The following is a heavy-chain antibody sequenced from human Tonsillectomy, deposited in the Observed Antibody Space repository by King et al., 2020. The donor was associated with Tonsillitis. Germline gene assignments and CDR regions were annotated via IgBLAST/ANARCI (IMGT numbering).Heavy chain of an antibody. D-gene: IGHD1-26*01. CDR2: IKPDGSEK. V-gene: IGHV3-7*01. CDR3: AREQLLLAYFDY. J-gene: IGHJ4*02. Sequence: VQLVESGGGLVQPGGSLRLSCAASGFSFSRFWVTWVRQAPGKGLEWVANIKPDGSEKYYADSVRGRFTISRDNAKNSLYLQMISLRAEDTAVYYCAREQLLLAYFDYWGQGTLVTVSS. CDR1: GFSFSRFW.